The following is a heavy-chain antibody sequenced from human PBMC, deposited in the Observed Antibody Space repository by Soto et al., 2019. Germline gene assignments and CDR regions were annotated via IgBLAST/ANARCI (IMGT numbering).Heavy chain of an antibody. CDR3: AREYSSGWHRSSYGMDV. CDR1: GYTFTGYY. V-gene: IGHV1-2*04. CDR2: INPNSGGT. D-gene: IGHD6-19*01. Sequence: ASVKVSCKASGYTFTGYYMHWVRQAPGQGLEWMGWINPNSGGTNYAQKFQGWVTMTRDTSISTAYMELSRLRSDDTAVYYCAREYSSGWHRSSYGMDVWGQGTTVTVSS. J-gene: IGHJ6*02.